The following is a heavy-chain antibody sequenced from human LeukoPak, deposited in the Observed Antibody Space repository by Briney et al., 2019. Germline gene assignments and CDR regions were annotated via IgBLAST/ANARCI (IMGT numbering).Heavy chain of an antibody. V-gene: IGHV4-59*01. J-gene: IGHJ6*03. CDR3: ARETSQKGAHYMDV. CDR1: GGSISSYY. CDR2: IYYSGYT. Sequence: SETLSLTCTVSGGSISSYYWSWVRQPPGKGLEYIGYIYYSGYTNYNPSLKSRVTISVDTSKNQFSLKLSSVTAADTAVYYCARETSQKGAHYMDVWGKGTTVTISS. D-gene: IGHD3-16*01.